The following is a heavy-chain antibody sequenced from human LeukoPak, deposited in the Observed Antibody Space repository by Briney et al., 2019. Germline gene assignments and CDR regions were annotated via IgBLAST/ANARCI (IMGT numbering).Heavy chain of an antibody. D-gene: IGHD6-19*01. Sequence: GGSLRLSCAASGFTFSSYEMNWVRQAPGKGLEWVSYISGSGSAVYYADSVKGRFTISRDNAKHSLYLQMNSLRAEDTAAYYCARGLGIAVAYDYWGQGTLVTVPS. CDR3: ARGLGIAVAYDY. CDR2: ISGSGSAV. J-gene: IGHJ4*02. CDR1: GFTFSSYE. V-gene: IGHV3-48*03.